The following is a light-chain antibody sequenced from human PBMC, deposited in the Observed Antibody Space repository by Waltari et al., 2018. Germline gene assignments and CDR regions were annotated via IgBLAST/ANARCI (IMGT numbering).Light chain of an antibody. CDR3: QQESNWSLT. Sequence: EIVMTQSPATLSLSPGERATLSCRASQSVSSRLAWYQQKPGQAPRLLIYDASGRATGIPDRFSGSGSGTEFTLTISSLEPEDVAVYFCQQESNWSLTFGGGTKVEIK. CDR2: DAS. CDR1: QSVSSR. J-gene: IGKJ4*01. V-gene: IGKV3D-15*01.